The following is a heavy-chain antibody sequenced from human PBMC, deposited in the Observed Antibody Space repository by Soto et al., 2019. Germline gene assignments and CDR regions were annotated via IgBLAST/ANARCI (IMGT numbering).Heavy chain of an antibody. CDR2: ISSSSSTI. CDR1: GFTFSSYS. Sequence: GGSLRLSCAASGFTFSSYSMNWVRQAPGKGLEWVSYISSSSSTIYYADSVKGRFTISRDNAKNSLYLQMNSLRAEDTAVYYCATSHTVTTFLFDYWGQGTLVTVSS. J-gene: IGHJ4*02. CDR3: ATSHTVTTFLFDY. D-gene: IGHD4-17*01. V-gene: IGHV3-48*01.